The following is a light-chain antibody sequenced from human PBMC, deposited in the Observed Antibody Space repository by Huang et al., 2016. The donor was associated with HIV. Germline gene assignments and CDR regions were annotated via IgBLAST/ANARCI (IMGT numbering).Light chain of an antibody. J-gene: IGKJ2*01. CDR2: DAF. Sequence: DILMTQSPSSLSASVGDRVTITCQASQAINDYLNWYQHRPGKAPKLLIYDAFNLETGVPSRFSGTGFGTDFTFTISSRQPEDIATYYCQHYDNLPMYTFGQGTKLEIK. CDR3: QHYDNLPMYT. V-gene: IGKV1-33*01. CDR1: QAINDY.